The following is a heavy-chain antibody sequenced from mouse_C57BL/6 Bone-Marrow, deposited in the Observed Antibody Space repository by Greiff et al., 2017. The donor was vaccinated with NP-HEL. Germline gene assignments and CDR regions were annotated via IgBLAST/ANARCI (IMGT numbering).Heavy chain of an antibody. CDR1: GYTFTSYW. Sequence: VQLQQPGAELVRPGTSVKLSCKASGYTFTSYWMHWVKQRPGHGLEWIGVIDPSASYTNYNQKFKGKATLTVDTSSSTAYMQLSSLTSEDSAVYYCARDGVVATDYWGQGTTLTVSS. CDR2: IDPSASYT. V-gene: IGHV1-59*01. D-gene: IGHD1-1*01. J-gene: IGHJ2*01. CDR3: ARDGVVATDY.